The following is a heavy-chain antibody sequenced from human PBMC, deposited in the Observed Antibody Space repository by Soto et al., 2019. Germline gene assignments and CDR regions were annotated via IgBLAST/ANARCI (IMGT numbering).Heavy chain of an antibody. D-gene: IGHD3-10*01. V-gene: IGHV4-59*01. CDR2: IYYSGST. CDR1: GGSISSYY. CDR3: ARVWPYHYYGSGSYYNFGAFDI. J-gene: IGHJ3*02. Sequence: SETLSLTCTVSGGSISSYYWSWIRQPPGKGLEWIGYIYYSGSTNYNPSLKSRVTISVDTSKNQFSLKLSSVTAADTAVYYCARVWPYHYYGSGSYYNFGAFDIWGQGTMVTVSS.